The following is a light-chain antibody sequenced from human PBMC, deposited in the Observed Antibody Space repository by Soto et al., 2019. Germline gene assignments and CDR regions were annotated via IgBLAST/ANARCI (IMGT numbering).Light chain of an antibody. Sequence: EIVMTQSPATLSVSPGERATLSCRASQSVSSNLAWYQQKPGQAHRLLIYGAYTRATGIQARFSGSGSGTEFTLTIRSLQPEDFATYYCKQSYSTPLTFGGGTKVDIK. CDR1: QSVSSN. V-gene: IGKV3-15*01. J-gene: IGKJ4*01. CDR2: GAY. CDR3: KQSYSTPLT.